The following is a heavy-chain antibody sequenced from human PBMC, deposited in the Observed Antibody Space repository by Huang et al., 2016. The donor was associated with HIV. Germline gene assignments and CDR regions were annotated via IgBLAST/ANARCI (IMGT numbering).Heavy chain of an antibody. CDR1: YGSMSSGSYY. D-gene: IGHD5-12*01. CDR3: ARRGWEYSGYEVFDS. J-gene: IGHJ4*02. Sequence: QLQLQESGPGLVKPSETLSLFCTVSYGSMSSGSYYWGWIRQSPGKSLEWIGSIFYSGRTFYSPSLKSRVTITVDKSKNLFSLNLASVTAADTALYYCARRGWEYSGYEVFDSWGQGTLVAVSS. V-gene: IGHV4-39*01. CDR2: IFYSGRT.